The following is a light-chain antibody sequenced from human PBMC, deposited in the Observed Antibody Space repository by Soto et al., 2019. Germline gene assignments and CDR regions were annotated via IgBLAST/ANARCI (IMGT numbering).Light chain of an antibody. CDR1: QSISNY. CDR3: QHRSDWPIT. Sequence: EIVLTQSPAPLSLSPGERASLSCRASQSISNYLSWYQEKPGQATRLLIYDASNRATGIPARFSGSWSGTYFTLTISILEPEEFAVYCCQHRSDWPITLGQGTRLEIK. V-gene: IGKV3-11*01. CDR2: DAS. J-gene: IGKJ5*01.